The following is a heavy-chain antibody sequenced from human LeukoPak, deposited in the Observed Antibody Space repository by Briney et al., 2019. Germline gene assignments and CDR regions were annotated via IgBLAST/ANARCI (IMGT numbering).Heavy chain of an antibody. CDR2: IKQDGSEK. CDR3: AKPIVVVTAAFDI. CDR1: GFTFSSYW. Sequence: GGSLRLSCAASGFTFSSYWMSWVRQAPGKGLEWVANIKQDGSEKYYVDSVKGRFTISRDNAKNSLYLQMNSLRAEDTAVYYCAKPIVVVTAAFDIWGQGTMVTVSS. D-gene: IGHD3-22*01. J-gene: IGHJ3*02. V-gene: IGHV3-7*03.